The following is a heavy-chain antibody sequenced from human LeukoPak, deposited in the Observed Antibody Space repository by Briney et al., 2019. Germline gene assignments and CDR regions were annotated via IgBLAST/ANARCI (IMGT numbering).Heavy chain of an antibody. J-gene: IGHJ4*02. CDR2: ISAYNGNT. CDR1: GYTFTSYG. V-gene: IGHV1-18*01. CDR3: ARERAWTPYFDY. D-gene: IGHD3/OR15-3a*01. Sequence: ASVKLSCKASGYTFTSYGISWVRQAPGQGLELMGWISAYNGNTNYAQKLQGRVTMTTDTSTSTAYMELRRLRSDDRAVYYCARERAWTPYFDYWGQGTLVSVSS.